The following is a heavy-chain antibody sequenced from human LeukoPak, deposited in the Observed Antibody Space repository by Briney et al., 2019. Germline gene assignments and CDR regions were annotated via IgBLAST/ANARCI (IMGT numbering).Heavy chain of an antibody. D-gene: IGHD3-16*01. J-gene: IGHJ6*03. CDR2: ISGSGYYT. CDR1: GFTFSHFA. V-gene: IGHV3-23*01. Sequence: PGGSLRLSCAASGFTFSHFAMSWVRQTPGKGLEWVSGISGSGYYTYYADSVKGRFTISRDNSKNTLYIQMNSLRAEDTAVYYCAKDGSWGDYYFYFYMDVWGKGTTVTVSS. CDR3: AKDGSWGDYYFYFYMDV.